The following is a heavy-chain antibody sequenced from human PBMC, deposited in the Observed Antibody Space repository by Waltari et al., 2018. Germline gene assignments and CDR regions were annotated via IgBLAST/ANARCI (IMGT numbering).Heavy chain of an antibody. J-gene: IGHJ5*02. CDR2: INHSGST. V-gene: IGHV4-34*01. Sequence: QVQLQQWGAGLLKPSETLSLTCAVYGGSFSGYYWSWIRQPPGKGLEWIGEINHSGSTNYNPSLKSRVTISVDTSKNQFSLKLSSVTAADTAVYYCARPQKTGYPYNWFDPWGQGTLVTVSS. CDR1: GGSFSGYY. D-gene: IGHD3-9*01. CDR3: ARPQKTGYPYNWFDP.